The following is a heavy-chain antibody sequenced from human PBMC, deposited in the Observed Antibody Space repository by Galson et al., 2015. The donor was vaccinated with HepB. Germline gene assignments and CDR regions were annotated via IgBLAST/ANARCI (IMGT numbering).Heavy chain of an antibody. Sequence: QSGAEVKKPGESLKISCQGSGYSFSSYWIGWVRQMPGKGLEWMGIIYPGDSDTRYSPSFQGQVTISADKSINTAYLQWTSLKASDTAIYYCARRTTVTTGSGAIGMDVWGQGTTVTVSS. J-gene: IGHJ6*02. D-gene: IGHD4-17*01. CDR3: ARRTTVTTGSGAIGMDV. CDR1: GYSFSSYW. CDR2: IYPGDSDT. V-gene: IGHV5-51*01.